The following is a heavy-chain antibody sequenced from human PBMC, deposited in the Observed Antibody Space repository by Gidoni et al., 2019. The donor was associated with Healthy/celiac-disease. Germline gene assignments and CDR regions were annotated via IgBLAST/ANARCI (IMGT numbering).Heavy chain of an antibody. Sequence: EVQLVESGGGLVQPGGSLKLSCAASGFTFSGSAMHWVRQASGKGLEWVGRIRSKANSYATAYAASVKGRFTISRDDSKNTAYLQMNSLKTEDTAVYYCTLGNDFWSGYYGWGQGTLVTVSS. J-gene: IGHJ4*02. CDR3: TLGNDFWSGYYG. V-gene: IGHV3-73*02. D-gene: IGHD3-3*01. CDR1: GFTFSGSA. CDR2: IRSKANSYAT.